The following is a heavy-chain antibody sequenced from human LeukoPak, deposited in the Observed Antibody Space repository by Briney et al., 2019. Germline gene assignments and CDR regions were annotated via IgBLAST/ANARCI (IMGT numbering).Heavy chain of an antibody. Sequence: ASVKVSCKASGYTFTGYYMHWVRQATGQGLEWMGWMNPNSGNTGYAQKFQGRGTMTRNTSISTAYMELSSLRSEDTAVYYCARGDDYGDYDDYWGQGTLVTVSS. D-gene: IGHD4-17*01. CDR1: GYTFTGYY. V-gene: IGHV1-8*02. CDR3: ARGDDYGDYDDY. J-gene: IGHJ4*02. CDR2: MNPNSGNT.